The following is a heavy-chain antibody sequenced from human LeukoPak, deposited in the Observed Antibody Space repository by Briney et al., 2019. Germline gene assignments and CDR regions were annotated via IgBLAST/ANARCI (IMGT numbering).Heavy chain of an antibody. D-gene: IGHD5-18*01. J-gene: IGHJ4*02. V-gene: IGHV1-2*02. CDR3: ATGVATAFTY. CDR1: GYTFTAYY. Sequence: SLKVSFKASGYTFTAYYVHWVRQAPGQGLAWMAWINPNSGDSYSAPQFQGRVAMTRDTSISTAYMELSWLSSDDTAVYYCATGVATAFTYWGQGTLVTVSS. CDR2: INPNSGDS.